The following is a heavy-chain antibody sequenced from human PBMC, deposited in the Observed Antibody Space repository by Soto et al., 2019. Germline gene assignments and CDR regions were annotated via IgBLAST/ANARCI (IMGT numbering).Heavy chain of an antibody. V-gene: IGHV4-30-4*01. J-gene: IGHJ5*02. CDR2: IYYSGRT. D-gene: IGHD3-22*01. Sequence: QVQLQESGPGLVKPSQTLSLTCTVSGGSISGGDYYWSWIRQPPGKCLEWIGYIYYSGRTNYSPSLKSRVTISVDMSKNQFTLKLSSVTAADTAVYYCARAYDTSGYYLNWFDPWGQGTLVTVSS. CDR3: ARAYDTSGYYLNWFDP. CDR1: GGSISGGDYY.